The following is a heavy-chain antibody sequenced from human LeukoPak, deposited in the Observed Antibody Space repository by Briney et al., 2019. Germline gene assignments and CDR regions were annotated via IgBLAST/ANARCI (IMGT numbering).Heavy chain of an antibody. J-gene: IGHJ3*02. CDR1: GYSFSNYW. D-gene: IGHD3-9*01. Sequence: GESLKISCKGSGYSFSNYWIGWVRQMPGKGLEWMGIIYPGDSDTRYSPSFQGQVTISADKSISTAYLQWSSLKASATDMYYCARGPILRFFDWSSKIDFFDIWGQGTMVTVSS. CDR3: ARGPILRFFDWSSKIDFFDI. CDR2: IYPGDSDT. V-gene: IGHV5-51*01.